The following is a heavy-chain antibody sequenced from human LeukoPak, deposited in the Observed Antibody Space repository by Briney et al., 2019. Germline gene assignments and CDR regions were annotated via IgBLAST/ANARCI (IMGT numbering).Heavy chain of an antibody. Sequence: GGSLRLSCAASGFILSDYWMNWVRQAPGKGLEWVANIKLDGSEKYYVDSVKGRFTISRDNAKNSLYLQMNSLRAEDTAVYYCARVKGAYRYGSDCWGQGTLVTVSS. CDR3: ARVKGAYRYGSDC. CDR1: GFILSDYW. J-gene: IGHJ4*02. V-gene: IGHV3-7*01. CDR2: IKLDGSEK. D-gene: IGHD5-18*01.